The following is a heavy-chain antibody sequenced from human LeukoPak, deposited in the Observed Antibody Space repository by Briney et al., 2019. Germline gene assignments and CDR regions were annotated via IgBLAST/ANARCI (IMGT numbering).Heavy chain of an antibody. CDR1: GYTFTNYY. J-gene: IGHJ4*02. V-gene: IGHV1-46*01. CDR3: ARDQVVTAFLEFDY. D-gene: IGHD2-21*02. CDR2: INPRDGST. Sequence: ASVKVSCKASGYTFTNYYVHWVRQAPGRGLEWMGVINPRDGSTSYAQKFQGRVTMTRDTSTSTVYMELSSLTSDDTAVYYCARDQVVTAFLEFDYWGRGTLVTVSS.